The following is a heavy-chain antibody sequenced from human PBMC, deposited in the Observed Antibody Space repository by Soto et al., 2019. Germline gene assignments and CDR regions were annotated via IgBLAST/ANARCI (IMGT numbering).Heavy chain of an antibody. V-gene: IGHV3-21*01. CDR2: ISSSSSYI. CDR1: GFTFSSYN. CDR3: ARSAGDYYGMDV. D-gene: IGHD3-10*01. Sequence: GGSLRLSCAASGFTFSSYNMNWVRQAPGKGLECVSPISSSSSYIYYADSVKGRFTISRDNAKNSLYLQMNSLRAEDTAVYYCARSAGDYYGMDVWGQGTTVTVSS. J-gene: IGHJ6*02.